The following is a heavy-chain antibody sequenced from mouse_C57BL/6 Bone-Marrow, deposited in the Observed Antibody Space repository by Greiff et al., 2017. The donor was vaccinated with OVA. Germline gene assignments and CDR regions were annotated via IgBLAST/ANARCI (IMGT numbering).Heavy chain of an antibody. Sequence: QVQLKESGPELVKPGASVKLSCKASGYTFTSYDINWVKQRPGQGLEWIGWIYPRDGSTKYNEKFKGKATFTVDTSSSTAYMELHSLTSEDSAVYFCARSTLWLRRGFDYWGQGTTLTVSS. J-gene: IGHJ2*01. D-gene: IGHD2-2*01. CDR2: IYPRDGST. CDR1: GYTFTSYD. CDR3: ARSTLWLRRGFDY. V-gene: IGHV1-85*01.